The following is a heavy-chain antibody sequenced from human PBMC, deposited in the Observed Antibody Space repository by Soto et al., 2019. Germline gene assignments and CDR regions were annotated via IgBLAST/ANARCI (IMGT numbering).Heavy chain of an antibody. V-gene: IGHV4-31*03. D-gene: IGHD3-10*01. CDR1: GGSISSGGYY. J-gene: IGHJ4*02. Sequence: SETLSLTCTVSGGSISSGGYYWSWIRQHPGKGLEWIGYIYYSGSTYYNPSLKSRVTISVDTSKNQFSLKLSSVTAADTAVYYCARGPLSRFESYGSGSIDYWGQGTLVTVSS. CDR3: ARGPLSRFESYGSGSIDY. CDR2: IYYSGST.